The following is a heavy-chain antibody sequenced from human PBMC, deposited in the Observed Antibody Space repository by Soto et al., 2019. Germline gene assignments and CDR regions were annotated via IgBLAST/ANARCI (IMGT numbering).Heavy chain of an antibody. Sequence: EVQLVESGGGLVQPGGSLRLSCAASGFSFSAYWIHWVRQAPEKGPEWVSRIKTDGSSTDYADSVKGRFTISRDNAKNILYLQMDSLRVEDTAVYYCAKREGNTFGLFHWGQGTLVTVSS. D-gene: IGHD5-18*01. J-gene: IGHJ4*02. V-gene: IGHV3-74*01. CDR3: AKREGNTFGLFH. CDR1: GFSFSAYW. CDR2: IKTDGSST.